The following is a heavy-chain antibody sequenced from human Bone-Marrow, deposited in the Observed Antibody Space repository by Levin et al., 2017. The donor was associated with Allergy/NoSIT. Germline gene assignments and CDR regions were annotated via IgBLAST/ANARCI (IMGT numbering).Heavy chain of an antibody. CDR3: AREIPDYGDYSDAFDI. V-gene: IGHV4-30-4*01. Sequence: SETLSLTCTVSGGSISSGDYYWSWIRQPPGKGLEWIGYIYYSGSTYYNPSLKSRVTISVDTSKNQFSLKLSSVTAADTAVYYCAREIPDYGDYSDAFDIWGQGTMVTVSS. J-gene: IGHJ3*02. D-gene: IGHD4-17*01. CDR1: GGSISSGDYY. CDR2: IYYSGST.